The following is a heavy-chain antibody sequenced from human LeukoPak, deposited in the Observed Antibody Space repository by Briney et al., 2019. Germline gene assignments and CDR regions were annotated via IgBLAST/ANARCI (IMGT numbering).Heavy chain of an antibody. CDR3: TRKSNSDISDYWFEFDH. Sequence: GGSLKLSCAASGFSFSDSAMHWVRQASGKGPGWVGRIRTKANTYATAYAASVKGRFTISRDDSKNTAYLQMSSLKTDDTAVYYCTRKSNSDISDYWFEFDHWGLGTLVTVSS. J-gene: IGHJ4*02. CDR2: IRTKANTYAT. CDR1: GFSFSDSA. V-gene: IGHV3-73*01. D-gene: IGHD3-22*01.